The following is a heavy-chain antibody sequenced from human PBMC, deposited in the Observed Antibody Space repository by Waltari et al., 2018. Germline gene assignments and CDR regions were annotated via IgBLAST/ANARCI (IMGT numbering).Heavy chain of an antibody. Sequence: EVQLVESGGGLVQPGGSLRLSCAASGFPFSSYWMSWVRQAPGKGLEWVANIKQDGSEKYYVDSVKGRFTISRDNAKNSLYLQMNSLRAEDTAVYYCARDEARLGNFDYWGQGTLVTVSS. V-gene: IGHV3-7*01. D-gene: IGHD7-27*01. CDR3: ARDEARLGNFDY. CDR2: IKQDGSEK. CDR1: GFPFSSYW. J-gene: IGHJ4*02.